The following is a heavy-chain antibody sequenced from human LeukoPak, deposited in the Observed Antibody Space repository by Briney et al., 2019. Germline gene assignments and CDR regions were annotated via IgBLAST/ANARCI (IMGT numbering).Heavy chain of an antibody. CDR2: ISYDGSNK. CDR3: AKGSEATRLNRQWLVPGFDY. CDR1: GFTFSSYG. V-gene: IGHV3-30*18. Sequence: PGRSLRLSCAASGFTFSSYGMHWVRQAPGKGLEWVAVISYDGSNKYYADSVKGRFTISRDNSKNTLYLQMNSLRAEDTAVYYCAKGSEATRLNRQWLVPGFDYWGQGTLVTVSS. J-gene: IGHJ4*02. D-gene: IGHD6-19*01.